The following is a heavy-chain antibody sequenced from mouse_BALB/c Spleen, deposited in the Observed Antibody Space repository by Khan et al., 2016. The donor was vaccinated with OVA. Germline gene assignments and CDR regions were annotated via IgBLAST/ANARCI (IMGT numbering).Heavy chain of an antibody. CDR3: SRVYGGYFDY. D-gene: IGHD2-10*02. J-gene: IGHJ2*01. V-gene: IGHV3-2*02. Sequence: EVQLVQSGPGLVKPSQSLSLTCTVTGYSITSDYAWNWIRQFPGNKLEWMGFISYSGNTKYNPSFKSRISMTRDKSKNQFFLQLNSVTPEDTATYYGSRVYGGYFDYWGQGTTLIVSS. CDR2: ISYSGNT. CDR1: GYSITSDYA.